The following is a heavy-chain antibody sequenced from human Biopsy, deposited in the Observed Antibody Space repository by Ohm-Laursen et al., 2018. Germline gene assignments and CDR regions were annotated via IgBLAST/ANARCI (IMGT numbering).Heavy chain of an antibody. J-gene: IGHJ6*02. CDR3: ARAKPEPVYYYYGMDV. Sequence: SSVKVSCKAPGGTLSNYGVNWVRQAPGQGLEWLGGNIPILGTGNYAQKFQDRVTVAADTSTSTATMELRSLRSDDTAVYYCARAKPEPVYYYYGMDVWGQGTTVTVSS. D-gene: IGHD1-14*01. CDR2: NIPILGTG. V-gene: IGHV1-69*06. CDR1: GGTLSNYG.